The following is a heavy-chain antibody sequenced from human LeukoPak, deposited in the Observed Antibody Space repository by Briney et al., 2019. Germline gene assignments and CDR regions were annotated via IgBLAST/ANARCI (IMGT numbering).Heavy chain of an antibody. CDR3: AKAITSIAALNWFDP. V-gene: IGHV3-23*01. CDR2: ISGSGGST. CDR1: GFTFSSYA. Sequence: PGGSLRLSCAASGFTFSSYAMSWVRQAPGKGLEWVSAISGSGGSTYYADSVKGRFTISRDNSKNTLYLQMNSLRAEDTAVHYCAKAITSIAALNWFDPWGQGTLVAVSS. J-gene: IGHJ5*02. D-gene: IGHD6-6*01.